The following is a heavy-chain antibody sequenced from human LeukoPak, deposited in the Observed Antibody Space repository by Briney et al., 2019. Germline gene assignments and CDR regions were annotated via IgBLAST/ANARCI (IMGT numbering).Heavy chain of an antibody. CDR2: FFLKGST. V-gene: IGHV4-38-2*02. Sequence: PSETLSLTCTVSGYSITSAYYWGWIRQPPGKGLEWIGSFFLKGSTYYNPSLKSRVTISVDTSKNQFSLTLSSVTAADTAVYYCARDRYYYDSSGYSTFDYWGQGTLVTVSS. D-gene: IGHD3-22*01. J-gene: IGHJ4*02. CDR3: ARDRYYYDSSGYSTFDY. CDR1: GYSITSAYY.